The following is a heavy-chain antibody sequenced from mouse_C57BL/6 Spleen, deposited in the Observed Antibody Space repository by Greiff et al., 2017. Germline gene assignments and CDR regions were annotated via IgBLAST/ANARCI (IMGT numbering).Heavy chain of an antibody. CDR3: AREDYGRGFAY. D-gene: IGHD1-1*01. Sequence: EVQLQESEGGLVQPGSSMKLSCTASGFTFSDYYMAWVRQVPEKGLEWVANINYDGSSTYYLDSLKSRFIISRDNAKNILYLQMSSLKSEDTATYYCAREDYGRGFAYWGQGTLVTVSA. J-gene: IGHJ3*01. V-gene: IGHV5-16*01. CDR2: INYDGSST. CDR1: GFTFSDYY.